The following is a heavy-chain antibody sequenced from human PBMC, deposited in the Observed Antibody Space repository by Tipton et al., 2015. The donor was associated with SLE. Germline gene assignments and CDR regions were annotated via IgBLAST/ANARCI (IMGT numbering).Heavy chain of an antibody. D-gene: IGHD4-17*01. CDR1: GLSMTTRPW. CDR3: AKDYNHDNADYN. V-gene: IGHV4-4*02. J-gene: IGHJ4*02. CDR2: VHHSGST. Sequence: TLSLTCSVAGLSMTTRPWWTWVRQPPGKGLEWVGEVHHSGSTNSNPSLKSRVTISVDKSKNQFSLKLSSVTVADTAVYYCAKDYNHDNADYNWGQGTLVIVSS.